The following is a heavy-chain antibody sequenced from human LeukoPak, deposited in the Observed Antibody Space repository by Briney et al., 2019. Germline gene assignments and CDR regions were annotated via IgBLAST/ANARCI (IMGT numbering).Heavy chain of an antibody. CDR2: VSCGSTYT. V-gene: IGHV3-11*03. CDR1: GFTFSDCY. CDR3: ARIDALYKKIDY. D-gene: IGHD1-1*01. Sequence: GGSLRLSCAASGFTFSDCYMNWIRQAPGKGLEWVSYVSCGSTYTNYADSVKGRFTVSRDNAKNSLSLQMSSLRAEDTAVYYCARIDALYKKIDYWGQGTLVTVSS. J-gene: IGHJ4*02.